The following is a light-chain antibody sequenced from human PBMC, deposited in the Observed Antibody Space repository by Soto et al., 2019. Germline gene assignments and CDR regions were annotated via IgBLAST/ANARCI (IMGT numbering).Light chain of an antibody. CDR3: QVWDIGNGVI. CDR2: YDT. CDR1: NIGSKS. J-gene: IGLJ2*01. V-gene: IGLV3-21*04. Sequence: SYELTQPPSVSVAPGKTAKITCGGSNIGSKSVHWYQQKPGQAPVLVIYYDTDRPSGVPERLSGSNSGSTAALTISRVEAGDEADYYCQVWDIGNGVIFGGGTKLTVL.